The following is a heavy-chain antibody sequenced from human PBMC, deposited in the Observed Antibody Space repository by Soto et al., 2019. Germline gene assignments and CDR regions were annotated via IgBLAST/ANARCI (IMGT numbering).Heavy chain of an antibody. D-gene: IGHD3-9*01. V-gene: IGHV1-18*01. CDR1: GYSFTDFG. CDR3: ARGHDILTGWKVEF. CDR2: ISAYNGNR. Sequence: QAQLVQSGSEVKKPRASVKVSCKASGYSFTDFGVNWVRQAPGQGLEWLGWISAYNGNRVYAQSFQGRLTVTTDTTRDTSYLELTNLRSDDTAIYYCARGHDILTGWKVEFWGQGTLVTVSS. J-gene: IGHJ4*02.